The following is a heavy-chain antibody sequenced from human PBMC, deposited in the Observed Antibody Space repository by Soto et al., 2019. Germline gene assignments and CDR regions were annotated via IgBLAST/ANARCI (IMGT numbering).Heavy chain of an antibody. CDR3: ARGFPYSYGQLLDY. D-gene: IGHD5-18*01. V-gene: IGHV4-59*12. CDR2: IYYSGST. J-gene: IGHJ4*02. CDR1: GGSISSYY. Sequence: PSETLSLTCTVSGGSISSYYWSWIRQPPGKGLEWIGYIYYSGSTNYNPSLKSRVTISVDTSKNQFSLKLSSVTASDTAMYYCARGFPYSYGQLLDYWGRGTLVTVSS.